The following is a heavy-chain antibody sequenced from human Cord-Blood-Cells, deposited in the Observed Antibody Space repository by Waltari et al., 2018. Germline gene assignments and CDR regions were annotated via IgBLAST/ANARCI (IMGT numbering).Heavy chain of an antibody. D-gene: IGHD2-2*01. CDR3: AREQDIVVVPAANWFDP. J-gene: IGHJ5*02. CDR2: INHSGST. Sequence: QVQLQQWGAGLLKPSETLSLTCAVYGGSFRGYYWSWIRQPPGKGLEWIGGINHSGSTNYNPSLKSRVTISVDTSKNQFSLKLSSVTAADTAVYYCAREQDIVVVPAANWFDPWGQGTLVTVSS. CDR1: GGSFRGYY. V-gene: IGHV4-34*01.